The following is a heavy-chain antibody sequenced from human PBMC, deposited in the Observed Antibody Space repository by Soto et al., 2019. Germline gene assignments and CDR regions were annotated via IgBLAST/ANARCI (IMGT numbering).Heavy chain of an antibody. CDR2: IDPSDSYT. Sequence: GESLKISCKGSGYSFTSYWIILVRQMPGKGLEWMGRIDPSDSYTNYSPSFQGHVTISADKSISTAYLQWSSLKASDTAMYYCARDGLVSDYYYYGMDVWGQGTTGTVSS. J-gene: IGHJ6*02. V-gene: IGHV5-10-1*01. CDR1: GYSFTSYW. CDR3: ARDGLVSDYYYYGMDV. D-gene: IGHD2-8*01.